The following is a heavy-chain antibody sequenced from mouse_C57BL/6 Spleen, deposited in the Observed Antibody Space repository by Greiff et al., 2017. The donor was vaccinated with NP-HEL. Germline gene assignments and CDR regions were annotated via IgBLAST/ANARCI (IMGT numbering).Heavy chain of an antibody. CDR3: ARRGYYSNFYFDY. D-gene: IGHD2-5*01. Sequence: EVKLMESGPGLVKPSQSLSLTCSVTGYSITSGYYWNWIRQFPGNKLEWMGYISYDGSNNYNPSLKNRISITRDTSKNQFFLKLNSVTTEDTATYYCARRGYYSNFYFDYWGQGTTLTVSS. CDR1: GYSITSGYY. J-gene: IGHJ2*01. CDR2: ISYDGSN. V-gene: IGHV3-6*01.